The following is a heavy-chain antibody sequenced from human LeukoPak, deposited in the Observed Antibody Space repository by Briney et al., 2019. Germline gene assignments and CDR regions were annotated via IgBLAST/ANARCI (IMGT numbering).Heavy chain of an antibody. D-gene: IGHD4-11*01. CDR2: IYYSGST. CDR3: ARGSLAVSYGMDV. Sequence: SETLSLTCTVSGGSISSYYWSWIRQPPGKGLEWIGYIYYSGSTNYNPSLKSRVTISVDTSKNQFSLKLSSVTAADTAVYYCARGSLAVSYGMDVWGHGTPVTVSS. CDR1: GGSISSYY. J-gene: IGHJ6*02. V-gene: IGHV4-59*01.